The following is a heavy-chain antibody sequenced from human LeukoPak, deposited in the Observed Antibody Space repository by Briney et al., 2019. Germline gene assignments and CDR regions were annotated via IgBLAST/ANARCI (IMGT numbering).Heavy chain of an antibody. Sequence: ASVKVSCKASGGTFSTYVISWVRQAPGQGLEWMGGIIPVFGTANYAEKFQDRVTMTTDTSTSTAYMELRSLRSDDTAVYYCARDGPHGSGTYYKIYYMDVWGKGTTVTISS. V-gene: IGHV1-69*05. CDR1: GGTFSTYV. CDR2: IIPVFGTA. CDR3: ARDGPHGSGTYYKIYYMDV. D-gene: IGHD3-10*01. J-gene: IGHJ6*03.